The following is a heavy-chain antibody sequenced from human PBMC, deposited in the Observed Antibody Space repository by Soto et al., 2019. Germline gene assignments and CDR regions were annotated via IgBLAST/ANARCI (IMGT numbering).Heavy chain of an antibody. D-gene: IGHD2-2*02. CDR2: IIPILGTA. Sequence: ASVKVSCKASGGTFSSYAISWVRQAPGQGLEWMGGIIPILGTANYAQKFQGRVTITADESTSTAYMELSSLRSEDTAVYYCARGSASRSVVPAAIHHGVDYYYGMDVWGQGTTVTVSS. CDR1: GGTFSSYA. J-gene: IGHJ6*02. V-gene: IGHV1-69*13. CDR3: ARGSASRSVVPAAIHHGVDYYYGMDV.